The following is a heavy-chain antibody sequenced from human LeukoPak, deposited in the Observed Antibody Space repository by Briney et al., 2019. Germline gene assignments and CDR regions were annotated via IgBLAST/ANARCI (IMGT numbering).Heavy chain of an antibody. D-gene: IGHD6-19*01. CDR2: INPNSGGT. J-gene: IGHJ3*01. CDR1: GYTFTGYY. V-gene: IGHV1-2*06. Sequence: ASVKVSCKASGYTFTGYYMHWMRQAPGQGLEWMGRINPNSGGTNYAQKFQGRVTMTRDTSISTAYMELSRLRSDDTAVYYCARTGRGIAVAGRWGQGTMVTVSS. CDR3: ARTGRGIAVAGR.